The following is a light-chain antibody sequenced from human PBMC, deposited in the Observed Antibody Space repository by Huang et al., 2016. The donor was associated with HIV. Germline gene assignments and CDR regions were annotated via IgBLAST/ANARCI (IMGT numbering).Light chain of an antibody. CDR3: QQRTSWPT. CDR2: DAS. J-gene: IGKJ2*01. V-gene: IGKV3-11*01. Sequence: EVVLTQSPDTLSLSPGERATLSCRASQNVSSYLAWYQQKAGQTPRLLIYDASNRATGIPARFSGSGSGTDFTLTISSLEPIDSAVYYCQQRTSWPTFGQGTKLEI. CDR1: QNVSSY.